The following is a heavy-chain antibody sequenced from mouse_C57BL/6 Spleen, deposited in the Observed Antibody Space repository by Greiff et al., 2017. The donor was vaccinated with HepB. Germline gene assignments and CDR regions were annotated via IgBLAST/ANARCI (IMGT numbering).Heavy chain of an antibody. J-gene: IGHJ4*01. D-gene: IGHD2-5*01. CDR2: INPNNGGT. Sequence: EVQLQQSGPELVKPGASVKIPCKASGYTFTDYNMDWVKQSHGKSLEWIGDINPNNGGTIYNQKFKGKATLTVDKSSSTAYMELRSLTSEDTAVYYCARNVELVTDEGNAMDYWGQVTSVTVSS. V-gene: IGHV1-18*01. CDR3: ARNVELVTDEGNAMDY. CDR1: GYTFTDYN.